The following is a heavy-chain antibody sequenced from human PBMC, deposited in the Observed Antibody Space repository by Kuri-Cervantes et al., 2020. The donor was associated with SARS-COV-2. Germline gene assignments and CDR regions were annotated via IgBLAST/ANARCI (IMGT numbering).Heavy chain of an antibody. V-gene: IGHV1-2*02. CDR1: GYTFTGYY. CDR3: ARDSGSSYYDSGGKYYADY. D-gene: IGHD3-22*01. J-gene: IGHJ4*02. CDR2: INPKSGGT. Sequence: ASVKVSCKASGYTFTGYYMHWVRQAPGQGLEWLGWINPKSGGTNHAQEFQGRITMTRDTSISTVYMELTRLRSDDTAVYYCARDSGSSYYDSGGKYYADYWGRGTLVTVSS.